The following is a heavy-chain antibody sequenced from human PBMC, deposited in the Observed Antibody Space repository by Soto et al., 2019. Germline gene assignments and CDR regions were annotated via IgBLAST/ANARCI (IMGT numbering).Heavy chain of an antibody. CDR1: GYTFTSYA. V-gene: IGHV1-3*01. CDR3: ARANYDFWSGPRYYGMDV. CDR2: INAGNGNT. Sequence: GASVKVSCKASGYTFTSYAMHWVRQAPGQRLEWMGWINAGNGNTKYSQKFQVRVTITRDTSASTAYMELSSLRSEDTAVYYCARANYDFWSGPRYYGMDVWRQGHTVTVSS. J-gene: IGHJ6*02. D-gene: IGHD3-3*01.